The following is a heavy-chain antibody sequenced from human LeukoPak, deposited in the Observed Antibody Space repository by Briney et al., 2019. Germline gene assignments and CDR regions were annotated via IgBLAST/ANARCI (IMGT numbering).Heavy chain of an antibody. CDR2: ISSSGSTI. D-gene: IGHD1-20*01. CDR1: GFTFSDYY. Sequence: GGSLRLSCAASGFTFSDYYMSWIRQAPGKGLEWVSYISSSGSTIYYADSVKGRFTISRANAKNSLYLQMNSLRAEDTAVYYCARDKYNWNYLDYWGQGTLVTVSS. CDR3: ARDKYNWNYLDY. V-gene: IGHV3-11*01. J-gene: IGHJ4*02.